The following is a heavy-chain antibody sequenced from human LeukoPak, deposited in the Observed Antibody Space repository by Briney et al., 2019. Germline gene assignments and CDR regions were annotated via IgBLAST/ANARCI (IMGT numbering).Heavy chain of an antibody. CDR2: INHSGST. Sequence: SETLSLTCAVYGGSFSGYYWSWIRQPPGKGLEWIGEINHSGSTNYNPSLKSRVTISVDTSKNQFPLKLSSVTAADTAVYYCARGQFRSGFDYWGQGTLVTVSS. D-gene: IGHD3-3*01. CDR3: ARGQFRSGFDY. V-gene: IGHV4-34*01. J-gene: IGHJ4*02. CDR1: GGSFSGYY.